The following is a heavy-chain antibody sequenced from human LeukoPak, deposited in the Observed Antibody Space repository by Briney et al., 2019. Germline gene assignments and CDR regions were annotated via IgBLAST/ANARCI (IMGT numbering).Heavy chain of an antibody. CDR1: GGSFSGYY. D-gene: IGHD5-24*01. Sequence: SETLSLTCAVYGGSFSGYYWSWIRQPPGKGLEWIGEINHSGSTNYNPSLKSRVTISVDTSKNQFSLKLSSVTAADTAVYYCARGLGDGYNPSLDYWGQGTLVTVSS. CDR3: ARGLGDGYNPSLDY. CDR2: INHSGST. V-gene: IGHV4-34*01. J-gene: IGHJ4*02.